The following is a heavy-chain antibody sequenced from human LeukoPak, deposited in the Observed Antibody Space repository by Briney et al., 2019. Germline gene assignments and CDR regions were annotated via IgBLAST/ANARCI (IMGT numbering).Heavy chain of an antibody. V-gene: IGHV4-4*07. J-gene: IGHJ4*02. CDR1: GVSISSYY. Sequence: PAELLSITCTVAGVSISSYYWSWIRQPAGKGLEWIGRIYTSGSTNYNPSLKSRVTMSVDTSKNQFSLKLSSVTAADTAVYYCARDVYYYDSGSYYYFDYWGQGTLVTVSS. D-gene: IGHD3-10*01. CDR3: ARDVYYYDSGSYYYFDY. CDR2: IYTSGST.